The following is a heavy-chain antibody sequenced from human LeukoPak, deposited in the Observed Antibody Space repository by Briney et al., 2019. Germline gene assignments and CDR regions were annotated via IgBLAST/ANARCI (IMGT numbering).Heavy chain of an antibody. D-gene: IGHD1-26*01. Sequence: ASVKVSCKASGYTFTGYYMHWVRQTPGQGLECMGWINPDSGDTHYAQKFRGTLTMTRDMSISTVYMELSGLTSDDTAVYYCARDHNGSCDYWGQGTLVSVSS. CDR1: GYTFTGYY. J-gene: IGHJ4*02. V-gene: IGHV1-2*02. CDR2: INPDSGDT. CDR3: ARDHNGSCDY.